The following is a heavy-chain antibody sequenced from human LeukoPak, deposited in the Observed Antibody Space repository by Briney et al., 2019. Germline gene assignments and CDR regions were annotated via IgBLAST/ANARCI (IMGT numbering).Heavy chain of an antibody. CDR3: ARGSYYGSGSYRYYGMDV. CDR1: GYTFTSYD. Sequence: ASVKVSCKASGYTFTSYDINWVRQATGQGLEWMGWMNPNSGNTGYAQKFQGRVTMTRNTSISTAYMELSSLRSEDTAVYYCARGSYYGSGSYRYYGMDVWGQGTTVTVSS. V-gene: IGHV1-8*01. J-gene: IGHJ6*02. D-gene: IGHD3-10*01. CDR2: MNPNSGNT.